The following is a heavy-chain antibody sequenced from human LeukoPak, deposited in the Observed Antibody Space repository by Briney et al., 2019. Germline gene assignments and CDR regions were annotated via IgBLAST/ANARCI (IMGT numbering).Heavy chain of an antibody. D-gene: IGHD6-13*01. CDR3: ARCSSWYWFDP. J-gene: IGHJ5*02. CDR1: GGSISNYY. CDR2: IYYSGRT. Sequence: PSETLSLTCTVSGGSISNYYWSWIRQPPGKGLEWIGYIYYSGRTRYNPSLKSRVTISVDTSKNQFSLKLSSVTAADTAVYYCARCSSWYWFDPWGQGTLVTVSS. V-gene: IGHV4-59*01.